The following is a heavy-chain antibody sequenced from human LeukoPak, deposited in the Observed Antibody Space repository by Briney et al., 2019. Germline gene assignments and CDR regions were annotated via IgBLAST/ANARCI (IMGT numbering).Heavy chain of an antibody. V-gene: IGHV3-48*03. Sequence: GGSLRLSCAASGFTFSSYEMNWVRQAPGKGLEWISYLSSCGSTIYYADSVKGRFTISRDNSKNTLYLQMHSLRAEDTAVYYCAKDPGSSWYGWFDSWGQGTLVTVSS. CDR3: AKDPGSSWYGWFDS. CDR1: GFTFSSYE. D-gene: IGHD6-13*01. CDR2: LSSCGSTI. J-gene: IGHJ5*01.